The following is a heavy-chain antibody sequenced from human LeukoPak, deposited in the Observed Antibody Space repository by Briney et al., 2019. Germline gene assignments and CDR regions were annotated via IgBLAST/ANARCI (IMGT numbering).Heavy chain of an antibody. Sequence: SVKVSCKASGGTFSSYAISWVRQAPGQGLEWMGGIIPIFGTANYAQKFQGRVTITADKSTSTAYMELISLRSEDMAVYYCARAYYYGSGRRYYFDYWGQGTLVTVSS. CDR2: IIPIFGTA. D-gene: IGHD3-10*01. J-gene: IGHJ4*02. V-gene: IGHV1-69*06. CDR1: GGTFSSYA. CDR3: ARAYYYGSGRRYYFDY.